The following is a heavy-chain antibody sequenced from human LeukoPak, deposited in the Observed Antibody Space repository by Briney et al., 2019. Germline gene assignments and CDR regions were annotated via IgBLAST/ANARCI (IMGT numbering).Heavy chain of an antibody. CDR3: AKRIMTTVTFDAFDI. CDR2: IYYSGST. CDR1: GGSISSGGYY. Sequence: SETLSLTCTVSGGSISSGGYYWSWIRQHPGKGLEWIGYIYYSGSTYYNPSLKSRVTISVDTSKNQFSLKLSSVTAADTAVYYCAKRIMTTVTFDAFDIWGQGTMVTVSS. V-gene: IGHV4-31*03. D-gene: IGHD4-17*01. J-gene: IGHJ3*02.